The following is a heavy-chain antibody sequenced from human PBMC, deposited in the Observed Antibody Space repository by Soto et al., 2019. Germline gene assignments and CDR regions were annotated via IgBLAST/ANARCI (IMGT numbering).Heavy chain of an antibody. D-gene: IGHD5-12*01. J-gene: IGHJ6*02. V-gene: IGHV3-15*07. Sequence: GGSLRLSCAASGFTFSNAWMNWVRQAPGKGLEWVGRIKSKTDGGTTDYAAPVKGRFTISRDDSKNTLYLQMNSLKTEDTAVYYCTTTPVLDIVATLAHELGLWYYGMDVWGQGTTVTVS. CDR3: TTTPVLDIVATLAHELGLWYYGMDV. CDR1: GFTFSNAW. CDR2: IKSKTDGGTT.